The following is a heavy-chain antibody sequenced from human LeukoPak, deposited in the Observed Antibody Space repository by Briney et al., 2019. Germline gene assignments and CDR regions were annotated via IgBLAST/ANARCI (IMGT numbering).Heavy chain of an antibody. CDR1: GFTFSSYN. D-gene: IGHD6-13*01. Sequence: GGSLRLSCAASGFTFSSYNMNWVRQAPGKGLEWVSSISSSSSYIYYSDSVKGRFTISRDNAKNSLYLQMNSLRAEDTAVYYCASPRAGTDWYFDLWGRGTLVTVSS. CDR2: ISSSSSYI. V-gene: IGHV3-21*01. CDR3: ASPRAGTDWYFDL. J-gene: IGHJ2*01.